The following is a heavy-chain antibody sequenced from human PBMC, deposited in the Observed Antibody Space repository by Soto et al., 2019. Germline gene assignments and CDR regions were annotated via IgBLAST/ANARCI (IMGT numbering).Heavy chain of an antibody. CDR3: DTLYSNYALSY. V-gene: IGHV4-30-4*01. D-gene: IGHD4-4*01. Sequence: SETLSLTCTVSGGSISSGDYYWSWIRQPPGKGLEWIGYIYYSGSTYYNPSLKSRVTISVDTSKNQFSLKLSSVTAADTAVYYCDTLYSNYALSYWGQGTLVTVSS. CDR1: GGSISSGDYY. J-gene: IGHJ4*02. CDR2: IYYSGST.